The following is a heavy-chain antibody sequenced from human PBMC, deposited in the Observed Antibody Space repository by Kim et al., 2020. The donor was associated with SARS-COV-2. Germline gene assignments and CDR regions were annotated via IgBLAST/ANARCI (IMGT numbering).Heavy chain of an antibody. V-gene: IGHV7-4-1*02. D-gene: IGHD6-13*01. CDR3: ARDLEQQLVLYYYYYMDV. Sequence: ASAKVSCKASGYTFTSYAMNWVRQAPGQGLEWRGWINTNTGNPTYAQGFTGRFVFSLDTSVSTAYLQISSLKAEDTAVYYCARDLEQQLVLYYYYYMDVWGKGTTVTVSS. J-gene: IGHJ6*03. CDR2: INTNTGNP. CDR1: GYTFTSYA.